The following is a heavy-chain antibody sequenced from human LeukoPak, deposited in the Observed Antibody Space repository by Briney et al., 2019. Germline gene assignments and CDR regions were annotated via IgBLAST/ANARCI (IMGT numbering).Heavy chain of an antibody. CDR2: INHSGST. J-gene: IGHJ5*02. CDR3: ARGRAVARYGWFDP. CDR1: GGSFSGYY. D-gene: IGHD6-19*01. V-gene: IGHV4-34*01. Sequence: PSETLSLTCAVYGGSFSGYYWSWIRQPPGKGLEWIGEINHSGSTNYNPSLKSRVTISVDTSKNQFSLKLSSVTAADTAVYYCARGRAVARYGWFDPWGQGTLVTVSS.